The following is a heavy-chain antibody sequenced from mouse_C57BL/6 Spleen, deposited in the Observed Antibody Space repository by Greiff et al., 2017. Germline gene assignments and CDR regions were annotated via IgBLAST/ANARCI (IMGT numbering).Heavy chain of an antibody. J-gene: IGHJ2*01. CDR1: GYTFTDYE. CDR3: TRRGSTTVVERAFDY. D-gene: IGHD1-1*01. V-gene: IGHV1-15*01. Sequence: VQLQQSGAELVRPGASVTLSCKASGYTFTDYEMHWVKQTPVHGLEWIGAIDPETGGTAYNQKFKGKAILTADKSSSTAYMELRSLTSEDSAVYYCTRRGSTTVVERAFDYWGQGTTLTVSS. CDR2: IDPETGGT.